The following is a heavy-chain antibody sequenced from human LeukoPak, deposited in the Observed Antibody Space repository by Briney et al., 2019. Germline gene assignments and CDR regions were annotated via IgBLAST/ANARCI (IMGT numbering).Heavy chain of an antibody. D-gene: IGHD6-19*01. V-gene: IGHV3-53*01. J-gene: IGHJ4*02. CDR1: GFTVSTNS. Sequence: GGSLRLSCAASGFTVSTNSMSWVRQAPGKGLEWVSIIYSGDSTYYADSVKGRFTISRDNSKNTLYLQMNSLRAEDTAVYYCARDRRYSSGCPDYWGQGTLVTVSS. CDR2: IYSGDST. CDR3: ARDRRYSSGCPDY.